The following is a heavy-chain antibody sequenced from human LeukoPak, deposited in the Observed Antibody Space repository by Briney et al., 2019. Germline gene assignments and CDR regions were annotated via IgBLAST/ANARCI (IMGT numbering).Heavy chain of an antibody. V-gene: IGHV3-23*01. CDR1: GFVFNNYG. CDR3: AKDRSYYYDSSGPTGFDY. J-gene: IGHJ4*02. D-gene: IGHD3-22*01. CDR2: ISGAGDAS. Sequence: GGSLRLSCVASGFVFNNYGMAWVSQAPGKGLQWVATISGAGDASYYADSVKGRFTISRDNSRDNSKNILYLQMNSLRAEDTAVYYCAKDRSYYYDSSGPTGFDYWGQGTLVTVSS.